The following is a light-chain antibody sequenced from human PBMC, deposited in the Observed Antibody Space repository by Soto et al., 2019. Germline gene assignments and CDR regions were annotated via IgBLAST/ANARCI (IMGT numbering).Light chain of an antibody. J-gene: IGLJ2*01. V-gene: IGLV3-1*01. CDR3: KAWDSSTYVI. CDR1: KLGDKY. CDR2: QDS. Sequence: SYELTQPPSVSVSPGQTASITCSGDKLGDKYACWYQQKPGQSPVLVIYQDSKRPSGIPERFSGSNSGNTATLTISGTQAVDEADYYFKAWDSSTYVIFGGGPKLTVL.